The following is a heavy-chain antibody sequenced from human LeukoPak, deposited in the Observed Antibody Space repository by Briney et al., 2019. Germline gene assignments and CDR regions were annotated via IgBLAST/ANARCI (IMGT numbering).Heavy chain of an antibody. Sequence: SETLSLTCTVSGGSISGYYWTWIRQPPGKGLEWIGQIYYNGKADYYPSLESRITISVDTSKNKISLKLNSVTAADTAIYYCAKFGADYDMYVWGQGITVAVSS. J-gene: IGHJ6*02. CDR3: AKFGADYDMYV. V-gene: IGHV4-59*01. CDR2: IYYNGKA. D-gene: IGHD3-10*01. CDR1: GGSISGYY.